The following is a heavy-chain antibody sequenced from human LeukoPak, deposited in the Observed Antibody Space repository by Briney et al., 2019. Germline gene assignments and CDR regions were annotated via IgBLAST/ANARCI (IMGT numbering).Heavy chain of an antibody. J-gene: IGHJ4*02. D-gene: IGHD1-26*01. CDR3: AKGVAGATRTAPDY. V-gene: IGHV3-30*18. Sequence: GRSLRLSCAASGSTFSSYGMHWVRQAPGKGLEWVAVISYDGSNKYYADSVKGRFTISRDNSKNTLYLQMNSLRGEDTAVYFCAKGVAGATRTAPDYWGQGTLVTVSS. CDR2: ISYDGSNK. CDR1: GSTFSSYG.